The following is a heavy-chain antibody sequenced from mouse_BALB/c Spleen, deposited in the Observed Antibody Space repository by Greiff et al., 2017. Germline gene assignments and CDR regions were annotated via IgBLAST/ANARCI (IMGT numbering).Heavy chain of an antibody. V-gene: IGHV1-69*01. CDR1: GYTFTDYW. J-gene: IGHJ1*01. Sequence: QVQLQQPGAELVMPGASVKMSCKASGYTFTDYWMHWVKQRPGQGLEWIGVIDTSDSYTSYNQKFKGKATLTVDESSSTAYMQLSSLTSEDSAVYYCARGGYFDVWGEGTTVTVSS. CDR2: IDTSDSYT. CDR3: ARGGYFDV.